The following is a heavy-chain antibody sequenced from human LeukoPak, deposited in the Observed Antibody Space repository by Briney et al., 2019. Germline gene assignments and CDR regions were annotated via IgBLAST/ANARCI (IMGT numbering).Heavy chain of an antibody. CDR1: GYTFSDYY. D-gene: IGHD3-10*01. Sequence: PGGSLRLPCAASGYTFSDYYMSRVRQAPGKGLEWVSYISSSGSTIYYADSVKGRFTISRDNAKNSLYLQMNSLRAEDTAVYYCARDRGPGWFDPWGQGTLVTVSS. CDR2: ISSSGSTI. CDR3: ARDRGPGWFDP. V-gene: IGHV3-11*01. J-gene: IGHJ5*02.